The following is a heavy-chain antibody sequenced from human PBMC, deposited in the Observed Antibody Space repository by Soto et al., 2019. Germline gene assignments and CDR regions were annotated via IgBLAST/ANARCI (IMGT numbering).Heavy chain of an antibody. CDR1: GFTFSSYS. Sequence: GGSLRLSCAASGFTFSSYSMNWVRQAPGKGLEWVSSISSSSSYIYYADSVKGRFTISRDNAKNSLYLQMNSLRAEDTAVYYCARDAGPYYYDSSGYRVFDYWGQGTLVTVS. CDR3: ARDAGPYYYDSSGYRVFDY. V-gene: IGHV3-21*01. J-gene: IGHJ4*02. D-gene: IGHD3-22*01. CDR2: ISSSSSYI.